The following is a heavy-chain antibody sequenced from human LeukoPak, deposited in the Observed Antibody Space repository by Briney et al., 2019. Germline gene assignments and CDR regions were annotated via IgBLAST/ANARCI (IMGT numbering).Heavy chain of an antibody. J-gene: IGHJ4*02. V-gene: IGHV3-30*02. CDR3: AKGLYSGSSYFDY. CDR1: GFTFSSYG. D-gene: IGHD1-26*01. CDR2: IRYDGSNK. Sequence: GGSLRLSCAASGFTFSSYGMHWVRQAPGKGLEWVAFIRYDGSNKYYADSVKGRFTISRDNSKNTLYLQMNSLRAEDTAVYYCAKGLYSGSSYFDYWGQGTLVTVSS.